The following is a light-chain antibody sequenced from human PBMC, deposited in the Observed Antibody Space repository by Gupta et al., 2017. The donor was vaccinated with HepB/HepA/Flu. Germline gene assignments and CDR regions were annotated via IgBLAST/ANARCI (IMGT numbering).Light chain of an antibody. CDR1: SSNTGSNY. CDR2: RNN. CDR3: AAWDDSRSGWV. Sequence: QPVLTQPPSALGTLGQRVTISCSGSSSNTGSNYVYWYQRLLGPAPRLLIYRNNQRPSGIADRFSGSKSGTSASLAISERRSEDEAEYYCAAWDDSRSGWVFGGGTKLTVL. J-gene: IGLJ3*02. V-gene: IGLV1-47*01.